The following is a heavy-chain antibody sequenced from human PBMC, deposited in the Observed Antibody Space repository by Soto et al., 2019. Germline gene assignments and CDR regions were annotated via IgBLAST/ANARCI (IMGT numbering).Heavy chain of an antibody. CDR3: ARASRAAANYYGSGSYYDY. V-gene: IGHV1-69*13. CDR1: GGTFSSYA. D-gene: IGHD3-10*01. J-gene: IGHJ4*02. CDR2: IIPIFGTA. Sequence: SVKVSCKASGGTFSSYAISWVRQAPGQGLEWMGGIIPIFGTANYAQKFQGRVTITADESTSTAYMELSSLRSEDTAVYYCARASRAAANYYGSGSYYDYWGQGTLVTVSS.